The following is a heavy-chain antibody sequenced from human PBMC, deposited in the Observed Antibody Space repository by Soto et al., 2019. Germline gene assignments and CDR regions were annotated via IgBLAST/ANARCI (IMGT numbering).Heavy chain of an antibody. CDR2: ISDSGGST. CDR3: ANGCGGTCYSRIHY. CDR1: GFTFSSYA. D-gene: IGHD2-15*01. V-gene: IGHV3-23*01. Sequence: EVQLLESGGGLVQPGESLRLSCAASGFTFSSYAMSWVRQAPGKGLEWVSGISDSGGSTYYADSVKGRFTISRDNSKNTLYLQMNSLRAEDTAVYYCANGCGGTCYSRIHYWGQGTLVTVSS. J-gene: IGHJ4*02.